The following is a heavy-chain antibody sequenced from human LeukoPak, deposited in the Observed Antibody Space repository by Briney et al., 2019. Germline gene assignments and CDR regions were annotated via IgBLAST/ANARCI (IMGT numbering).Heavy chain of an antibody. CDR2: ISGSGGST. Sequence: GGSLRLSCAASGFTFSSYIMNWVRQAPGKGLEWVSAISGSGGSTYYADSVKGRFTISRDNSKNTLYLQMNSLRAEDTAVYYCTTVTVGLGVYSYGYGSDYWGQGTLVTVSS. CDR1: GFTFSSYI. CDR3: TTVTVGLGVYSYGYGSDY. J-gene: IGHJ4*02. D-gene: IGHD5-18*01. V-gene: IGHV3-23*01.